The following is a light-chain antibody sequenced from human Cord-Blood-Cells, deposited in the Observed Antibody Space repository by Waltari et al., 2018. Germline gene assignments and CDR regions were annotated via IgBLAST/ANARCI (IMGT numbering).Light chain of an antibody. CDR1: QSVSSSY. Sequence: EIVLTQSPGTLSLSPGERATPSCRASQSVSSSYLAWYQQKPGQAPRLLIYGASSRATGIPYRFSGSGSGTDFTLTISRLEPEDFAVYYCQQYGSSPYTFGQGTKLEIK. CDR3: QQYGSSPYT. V-gene: IGKV3-20*01. CDR2: GAS. J-gene: IGKJ2*01.